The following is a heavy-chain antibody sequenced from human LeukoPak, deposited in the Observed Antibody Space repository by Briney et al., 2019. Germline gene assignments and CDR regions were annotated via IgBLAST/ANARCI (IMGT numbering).Heavy chain of an antibody. Sequence: GGSLRLSCAASGLTFSTYAMHWVRQAPGKGLDWVAVVSFHGTDKFYADSVKGRFTISRDNSKNTLYLQMNSLIPEDTAVYYCARAVPSRQAIDYWGQGTLVTVSS. V-gene: IGHV3-30*04. J-gene: IGHJ4*02. CDR2: VSFHGTDK. CDR1: GLTFSTYA. CDR3: ARAVPSRQAIDY.